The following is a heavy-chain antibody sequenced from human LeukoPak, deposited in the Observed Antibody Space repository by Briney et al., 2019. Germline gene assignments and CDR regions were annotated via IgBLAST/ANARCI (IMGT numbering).Heavy chain of an antibody. CDR1: GFTFSSYS. V-gene: IGHV3-21*01. J-gene: IGHJ4*02. CDR2: ITSSGRYI. Sequence: GGSLRLSCAASGFTFSSYSMNWVRQAPGKGLEWVSSITSSGRYIYYADSVKGRFTISRDNAKNSLYLQMNSLRAEDTALYYCARYYDYDSRGFYYYFDYWGQGTLVTVSS. D-gene: IGHD3-22*01. CDR3: ARYYDYDSRGFYYYFDY.